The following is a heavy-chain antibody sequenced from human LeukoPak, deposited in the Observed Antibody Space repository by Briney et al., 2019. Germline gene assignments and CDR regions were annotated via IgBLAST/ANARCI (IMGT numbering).Heavy chain of an antibody. CDR2: INHSGST. CDR3: ARGGSYYYDSRGLFDP. D-gene: IGHD3-22*01. Sequence: PSETLSLTCAVYGGSFSGYYWSWIRQPPGKGLEWVGEINHSGSTNYNPSLKSRVTISVDTSKNQFSLKLSSVTAADTAVYYCARGGSYYYDSRGLFDPWGQGTLVTVSS. CDR1: GGSFSGYY. V-gene: IGHV4-34*01. J-gene: IGHJ5*02.